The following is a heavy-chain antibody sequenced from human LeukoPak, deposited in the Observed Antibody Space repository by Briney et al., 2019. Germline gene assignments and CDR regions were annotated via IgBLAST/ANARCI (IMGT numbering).Heavy chain of an antibody. V-gene: IGHV3-53*01. CDR1: GFTVSSNY. CDR2: IYSGGST. J-gene: IGHJ4*02. CDR3: AKEGKTRNWNYFQAKPVY. Sequence: PGGSLRLSCAASGFTVSSNYMSWVRQAPGKGLEWVSVIYSGGSTYYVDSVEGRFIISRDNSKNTVYLQMNRLRAEDTAVYYCAKEGKTRNWNYFQAKPVYWGQGTLVTVSS. D-gene: IGHD1-20*01.